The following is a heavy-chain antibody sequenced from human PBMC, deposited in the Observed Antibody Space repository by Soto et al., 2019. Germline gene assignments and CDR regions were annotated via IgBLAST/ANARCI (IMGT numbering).Heavy chain of an antibody. J-gene: IGHJ4*02. CDR2: ISYDGSNK. CDR3: ARVSVY. CDR1: GFTFSSYA. Sequence: PGGSLRLSCAASGFTFSSYAMHWVRQAPGKGLEWVAVISYDGSNKYYADSVKGRFTISSDNSKNTLYLQMNSLRAEDTAVYYCARVSVYWGQGTLVTVSS. V-gene: IGHV3-30-3*01.